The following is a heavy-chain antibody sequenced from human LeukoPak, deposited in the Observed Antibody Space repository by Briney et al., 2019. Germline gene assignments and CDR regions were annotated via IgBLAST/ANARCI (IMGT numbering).Heavy chain of an antibody. CDR1: GGSISNYY. J-gene: IGHJ4*02. V-gene: IGHV4-59*01. Sequence: SETLSLTCTVSGGSISNYYWSWIRQPPGKGLEWIGYIYYSGSTNYNPSLKSRVAISVDTSKNQFSLKLSSAIAADTAVYYCARGRSNFRYWGQGTLVSVSS. D-gene: IGHD3-10*01. CDR3: ARGRSNFRY. CDR2: IYYSGST.